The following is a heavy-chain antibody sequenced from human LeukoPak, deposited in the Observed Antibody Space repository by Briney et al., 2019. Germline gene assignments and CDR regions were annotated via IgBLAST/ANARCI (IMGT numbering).Heavy chain of an antibody. CDR3: AKGSSGWYFSFDY. Sequence: GGSLKLSCAASGFTFSSYSMNWVRQAPGKGLEWVSTTSDSGLSTHYADSVKGRFAISRDNSRNTLYLQMNSLRAEDTAVYYCAKGSSGWYFSFDYWGQGTLVTVSS. D-gene: IGHD6-19*01. CDR1: GFTFSSYS. J-gene: IGHJ4*02. V-gene: IGHV3-23*01. CDR2: TSDSGLST.